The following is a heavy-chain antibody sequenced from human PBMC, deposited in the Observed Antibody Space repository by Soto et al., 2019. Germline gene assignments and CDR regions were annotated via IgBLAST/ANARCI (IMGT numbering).Heavy chain of an antibody. D-gene: IGHD2-15*01. CDR1: GFTFSSYA. V-gene: IGHV3-23*01. CDR3: ARDSISDNAVVLDPSHLDH. Sequence: GGSLRLSCAASGFTFSSYAMSWVRQAPGKGLEWVSAISGSGGSTYYADSVKGRFTISRDNSKNTLYLQMNSLRAEDTAVYYCARDSISDNAVVLDPSHLDHWGQGTLVTVSS. J-gene: IGHJ4*02. CDR2: ISGSGGST.